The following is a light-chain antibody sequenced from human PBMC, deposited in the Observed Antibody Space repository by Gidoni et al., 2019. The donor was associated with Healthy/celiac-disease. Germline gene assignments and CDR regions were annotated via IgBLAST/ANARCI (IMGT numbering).Light chain of an antibody. J-gene: IGKJ1*01. CDR3: QQYNNWPPWT. V-gene: IGKV3-15*01. CDR1: QSVSSN. Sequence: DIVITQSPATLSVSPGERATLSCRASQSVSSNLAWYQQKPGQAPRLLIYGASTRATGIPARFSGSESGTEFTLTISSLQSEDFAVYYCQQYNNWPPWTFGQGTKVEIK. CDR2: GAS.